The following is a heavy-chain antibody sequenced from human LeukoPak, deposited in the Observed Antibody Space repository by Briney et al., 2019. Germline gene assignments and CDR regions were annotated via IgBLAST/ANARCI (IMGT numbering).Heavy chain of an antibody. J-gene: IGHJ4*02. Sequence: GESLRISCKGSGYSFSSYWIAWVRQMPGKGLEWMGIIYPGDSDTRYSPSFQGQVTIPADKSITTAYLQWSSLKASDTAMYYCARPIAAAGTDLGYWGQGTLVTVSS. D-gene: IGHD6-13*01. CDR3: ARPIAAAGTDLGY. CDR2: IYPGDSDT. CDR1: GYSFSSYW. V-gene: IGHV5-51*01.